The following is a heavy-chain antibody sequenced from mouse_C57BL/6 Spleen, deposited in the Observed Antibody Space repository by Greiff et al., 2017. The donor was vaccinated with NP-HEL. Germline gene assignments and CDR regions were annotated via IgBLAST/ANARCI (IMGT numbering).Heavy chain of an antibody. Sequence: QVQLKESGAELVRPGTSVKVSCKASGYAFTNYLIEWVKQRPGQGLEWIGVINPGSGGTNYNEKFKGKATLTADKSSSTAYMQLSSLTSEDSAVYFCARRGLLRAMDYWGQGTSVTVSS. J-gene: IGHJ4*01. V-gene: IGHV1-54*01. CDR1: GYAFTNYL. CDR3: ARRGLLRAMDY. D-gene: IGHD1-1*01. CDR2: INPGSGGT.